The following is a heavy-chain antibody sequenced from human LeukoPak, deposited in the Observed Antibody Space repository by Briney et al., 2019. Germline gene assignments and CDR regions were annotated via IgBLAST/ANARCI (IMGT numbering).Heavy chain of an antibody. CDR2: INHSGST. CDR1: GGSFSGYY. V-gene: IGHV4-34*01. J-gene: IGHJ6*02. D-gene: IGHD1-1*01. CDR3: ARHRTTTHYYYYGMDV. Sequence: SETLSLTCAVYGGSFSGYYWSWIRQPPGKGLEWIGEINHSGSTNYNPSLKSRVTISVGTSKNQFSLKLSSVTAADPAVYYCARHRTTTHYYYYGMDVWGQGTTVTVSS.